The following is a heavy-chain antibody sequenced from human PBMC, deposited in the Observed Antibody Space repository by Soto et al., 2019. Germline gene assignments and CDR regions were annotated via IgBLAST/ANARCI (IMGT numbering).Heavy chain of an antibody. CDR1: GFTFSSYG. J-gene: IGHJ4*02. CDR3: ARDADPYGDYLSYYFDY. CDR2: IWYDGSNK. V-gene: IGHV3-33*01. D-gene: IGHD4-17*01. Sequence: QVQLVESGGGVVQPGRSLRLSCAASGFTFSSYGMHWVRQAPGKGLEWVAVIWYDGSNKYYADSVKGRFTISRDNSKNKLYLQMNSLRAEDTAVYYCARDADPYGDYLSYYFDYWGQGTLVTVSS.